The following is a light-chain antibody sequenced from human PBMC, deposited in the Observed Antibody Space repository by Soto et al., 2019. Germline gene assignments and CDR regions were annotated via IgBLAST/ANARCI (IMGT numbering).Light chain of an antibody. J-gene: IGKJ3*01. CDR1: QGINNY. CDR3: QKYSSVPV. CDR2: AAS. Sequence: DIPMTQSPSSLSASVGDRVTITCRASQGINNYVAWYQQKPGKPPKLLIYAASTLQSGVPSRFSGSGSGTDFTLTINSLQPEDVETYSCQKYSSVPVFGPGTKVYIK. V-gene: IGKV1-27*01.